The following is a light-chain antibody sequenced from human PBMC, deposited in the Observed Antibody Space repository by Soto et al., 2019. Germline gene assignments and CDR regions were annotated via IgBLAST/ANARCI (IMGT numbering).Light chain of an antibody. Sequence: IVLTQSPGTLSLSPGERAILSCRASQSVTSSYLAWYEQKPGQAPRLLIYGASNRATGIPDRFSGVGSGTDFTLTISILEPEDFAVYYCQQYGSSPLTFGGGTKVDIK. J-gene: IGKJ4*01. V-gene: IGKV3-20*01. CDR2: GAS. CDR1: QSVTSSY. CDR3: QQYGSSPLT.